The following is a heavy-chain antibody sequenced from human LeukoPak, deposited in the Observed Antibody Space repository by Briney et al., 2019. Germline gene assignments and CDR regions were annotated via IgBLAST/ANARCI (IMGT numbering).Heavy chain of an antibody. CDR3: ARGGPNPRFDY. CDR2: ISNSSSTI. Sequence: SGGSLRLSCAASGFTFSSYSMNWVRQAPGKGLEWVSYISNSSSTIYYADSVKGRFTISRDNAKNSLYLQMNSLRAEDTAVYYCARGGPNPRFDYWGQGTLVTVSS. D-gene: IGHD3/OR15-3a*01. J-gene: IGHJ4*02. V-gene: IGHV3-48*04. CDR1: GFTFSSYS.